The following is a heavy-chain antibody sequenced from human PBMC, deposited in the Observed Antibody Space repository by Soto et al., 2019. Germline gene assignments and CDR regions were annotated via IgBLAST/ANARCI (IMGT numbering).Heavy chain of an antibody. D-gene: IGHD3-22*01. CDR2: IIPIFGTA. Sequence: SVKVSCKASGGTFSSYSISWVRQAPGQGLEWMGGIIPIFGTANYAQKFQGRVTITADESTSTAYMELSSLRSEDTAVYYCARDRLYYYDSSGYPNDAFDIWGQGTMVTVSS. CDR3: ARDRLYYYDSSGYPNDAFDI. CDR1: GGTFSSYS. J-gene: IGHJ3*02. V-gene: IGHV1-69*13.